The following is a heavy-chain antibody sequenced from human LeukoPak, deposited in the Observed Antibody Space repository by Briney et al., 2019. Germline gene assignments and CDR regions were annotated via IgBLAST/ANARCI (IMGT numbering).Heavy chain of an antibody. CDR3: ARDTVIEDWVPALLTPPLDYGVDV. Sequence: GGSLRLSCAASGYTFSSYWMSWGRQAPGEGLEWGAKIKQDRGDTYYAESVKGRFTISRDNAKNSLYLQMNSLRAEDTAVYYCARDTVIEDWVPALLTPPLDYGVDVWGQGTTVTGSS. CDR2: IKQDRGDT. J-gene: IGHJ6*02. CDR1: GYTFSSYW. D-gene: IGHD2-2*01. V-gene: IGHV3-7*03.